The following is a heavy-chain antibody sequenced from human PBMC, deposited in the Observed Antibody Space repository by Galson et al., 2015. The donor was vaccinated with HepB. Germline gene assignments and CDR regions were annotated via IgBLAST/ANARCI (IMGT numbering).Heavy chain of an antibody. CDR2: ISSSGSYK. CDR3: AKDYGSGSYSPFYYMHYYMDV. D-gene: IGHD3-10*01. Sequence: SLRLSCAASGFNFISYNINWVRQAPGQGLEWVSQISSSGSYKLYAASVKGRFTISRDNAKNALYLQMNSLRAEDTAVYYCAKDYGSGSYSPFYYMHYYMDVWGKGTTVTVSS. CDR1: GFNFISYN. V-gene: IGHV3-21*04. J-gene: IGHJ6*03.